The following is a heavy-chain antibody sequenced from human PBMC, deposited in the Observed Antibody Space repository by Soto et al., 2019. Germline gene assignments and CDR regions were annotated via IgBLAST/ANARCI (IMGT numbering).Heavy chain of an antibody. V-gene: IGHV4-61*01. CDR1: GGSVSSGSYY. CDR2: IYYSGST. D-gene: IGHD3-3*01. J-gene: IGHJ6*02. CDR3: ARDLYDFWSTYYYGMDV. Sequence: SETLSLTCTVSGGSVSSGSYYWSWIRQPPGKGLEWIGYIYYSGSTNYNPSLKSRVTISVDTSKNQFSLKLSSVTAADTAVYYCARDLYDFWSTYYYGMDVWGQGTTVTVSS.